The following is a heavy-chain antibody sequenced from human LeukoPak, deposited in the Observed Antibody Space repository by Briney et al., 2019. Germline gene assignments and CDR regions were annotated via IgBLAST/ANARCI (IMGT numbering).Heavy chain of an antibody. J-gene: IGHJ5*02. D-gene: IGHD6-6*01. V-gene: IGHV4-30-4*01. CDR1: GGSITSGNYY. Sequence: PSETLSLTCAVSGGSITSGNYYWSWIRQPPGKGLEWIGYIFYAGSTNYSPSLKSRVSISVDTFKNQFSPKLSSVTAADTAVYYCARKYPDHWFDPWGQGTLVTVSS. CDR2: IFYAGST. CDR3: ARKYPDHWFDP.